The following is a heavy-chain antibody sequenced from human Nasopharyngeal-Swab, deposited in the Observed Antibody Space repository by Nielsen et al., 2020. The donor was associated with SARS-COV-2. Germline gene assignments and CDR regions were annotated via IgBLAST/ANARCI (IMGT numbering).Heavy chain of an antibody. J-gene: IGHJ4*02. CDR1: GYTFASYA. CDR2: INAGNGNT. D-gene: IGHD1-26*01. V-gene: IGHV1-3*01. CDR3: AREGSYSNIDY. Sequence: ASVKVSCKASGYTFASYAMHWVRQAPGQRLEWMGWINAGNGNTKYSQKFQGRVTITRDTSASTAYMELSSLRSEDTAVYYCAREGSYSNIDYWGQGTLVTVSS.